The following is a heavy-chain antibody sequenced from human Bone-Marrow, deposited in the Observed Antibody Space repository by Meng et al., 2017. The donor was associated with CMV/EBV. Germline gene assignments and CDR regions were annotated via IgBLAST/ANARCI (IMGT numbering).Heavy chain of an antibody. J-gene: IGHJ6*02. D-gene: IGHD3-3*01. Sequence: GESLKISCAASGFTFSSYSMNWVRQAPGKGLEWVSYISSSSSTIYYADSVKGRFTISRDNAKNSLYLQMNSLRAEDTAVYYCARGNYDPPRGYYYYYGMDVWGQGTTVTIYS. CDR1: GFTFSSYS. CDR2: ISSSSSTI. V-gene: IGHV3-48*04. CDR3: ARGNYDPPRGYYYYYGMDV.